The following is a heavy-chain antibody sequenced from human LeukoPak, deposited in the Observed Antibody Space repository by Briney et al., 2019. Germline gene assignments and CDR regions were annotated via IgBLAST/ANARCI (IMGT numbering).Heavy chain of an antibody. CDR3: ASWSHGNYSYYFDY. D-gene: IGHD1-26*01. CDR2: IYHSGST. CDR1: GGSISSSNW. J-gene: IGHJ4*02. Sequence: SETLSLTCAVSGGSISSSNWWSWVRQPPGKGLEWIGEIYHSGSTNYNPSLKSRVTISVDKSKNQFSLKLSSVTAADTVVYYCASWSHGNYSYYFDYWGQGTLVTVSS. V-gene: IGHV4-4*02.